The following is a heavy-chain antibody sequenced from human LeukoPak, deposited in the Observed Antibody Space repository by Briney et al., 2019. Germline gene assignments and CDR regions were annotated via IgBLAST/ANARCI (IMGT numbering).Heavy chain of an antibody. V-gene: IGHV3-53*01. CDR2: IYSGGST. D-gene: IGHD3-22*01. CDR3: ARDLSSSGYYADY. J-gene: IGHJ4*02. Sequence: GGSLRLSCAASGCTLSSNYMSWVRQAPRKGMEWVSVIYSGGSTYYADSVKGRFPISRDNPKNTLYLQMNSLRAEDTAVYYCARDLSSSGYYADYWGQGTLVTVSS. CDR1: GCTLSSNY.